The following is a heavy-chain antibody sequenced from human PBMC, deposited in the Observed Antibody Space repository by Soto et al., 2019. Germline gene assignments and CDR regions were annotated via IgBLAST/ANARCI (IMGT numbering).Heavy chain of an antibody. CDR1: GFTFSSYA. Sequence: GXSLRLSCAASGFTFSSYAIIWVGQAPGKGLEWVSAISGSGGSTYYADSVKGRFTISRDNSKNTLYLQMNSLRAEDTAVYYCAKDPHIVRLEYNWFDPWGQGTLVTVSS. V-gene: IGHV3-23*01. CDR2: ISGSGGST. J-gene: IGHJ5*02. D-gene: IGHD3-10*01. CDR3: AKDPHIVRLEYNWFDP.